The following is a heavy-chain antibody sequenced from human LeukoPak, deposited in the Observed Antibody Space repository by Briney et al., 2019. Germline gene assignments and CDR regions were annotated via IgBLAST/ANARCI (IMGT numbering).Heavy chain of an antibody. J-gene: IGHJ4*02. CDR3: GRVLEYKYCYSS. CDR1: GFTFRTYW. V-gene: IGHV3-74*01. D-gene: IGHD2/OR15-2a*01. Sequence: GGSLRLSCAASGFTFRTYWMHWVRQAPGKGLVWVSRINGDGSSIGYADSVKGRFTISRDNAKNTLYLQMNSLRAEDTAVYYCGRVLEYKYCYSSWGQGTLVTVSS. CDR2: INGDGSSI.